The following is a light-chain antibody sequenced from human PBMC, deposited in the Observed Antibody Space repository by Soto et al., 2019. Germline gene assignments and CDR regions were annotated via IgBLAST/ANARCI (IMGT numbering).Light chain of an antibody. V-gene: IGLV2-14*03. CDR2: DVT. CDR3: SSYTTSNTRQIV. CDR1: SSDVGGYNY. J-gene: IGLJ1*01. Sequence: QSVLTQPASVSGSPGQSITISCTGTSSDVGGYNYVSWYQHHPGKAPKLIMYDVTNRPSGVSNSFSGSKSGNTASLTISGLQPEDEADYYCSSYTTSNTRQIVFGTGTKVTVL.